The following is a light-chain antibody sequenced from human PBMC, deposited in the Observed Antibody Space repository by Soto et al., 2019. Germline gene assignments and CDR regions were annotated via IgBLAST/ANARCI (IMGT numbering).Light chain of an antibody. V-gene: IGLV2-14*01. CDR3: SSYTSSSTYV. J-gene: IGLJ1*01. CDR1: SSDVGGSNY. Sequence: LTQPASVSGSPGQSITISCTGTSSDVGGSNYVSWYQQHPGKAPKLIISDVSYRPSGVSNRFSGSKSGNTAPLTISGLQVEDEADYYCSSYTSSSTYVFGTGTKVTVL. CDR2: DVS.